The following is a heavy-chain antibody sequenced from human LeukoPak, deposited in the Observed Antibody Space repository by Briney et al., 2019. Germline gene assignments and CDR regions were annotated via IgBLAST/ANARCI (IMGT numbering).Heavy chain of an antibody. D-gene: IGHD4-17*01. V-gene: IGHV3-66*01. J-gene: IGHJ4*02. CDR1: GFTVSSNY. Sequence: PGGSPRLSCAASGFTVSSNYMNWVRRAPGKGLEWVSLIYSGGSAYYADSVKDRFTISRVNSKNTLYLQMNSLRAEDTAVYYCARGNPKYGDYVDYWGQGTLVTVSS. CDR3: ARGNPKYGDYVDY. CDR2: IYSGGSA.